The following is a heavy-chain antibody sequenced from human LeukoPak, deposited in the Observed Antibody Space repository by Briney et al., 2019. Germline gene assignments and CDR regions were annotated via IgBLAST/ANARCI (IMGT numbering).Heavy chain of an antibody. J-gene: IGHJ4*02. CDR1: GYRFTTYW. V-gene: IGHV5-51*01. D-gene: IGHD4-23*01. Sequence: PGESLKISCKGSGYRFTTYWIVWVRQMPEKGLEWMGIIYPGDSDTIYSPSFQGQVSISADKSMSTAYLQWSSLKASDTAIYYCARRDGNSHVDFWGQGTLVTVSS. CDR3: ARRDGNSHVDF. CDR2: IYPGDSDT.